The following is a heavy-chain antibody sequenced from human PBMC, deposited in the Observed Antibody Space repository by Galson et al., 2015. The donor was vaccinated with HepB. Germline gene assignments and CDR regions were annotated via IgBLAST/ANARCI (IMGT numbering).Heavy chain of an antibody. CDR1: GYTFTGYY. J-gene: IGHJ4*02. D-gene: IGHD3-22*01. V-gene: IGHV1-2*06. CDR2: INPNSGGT. CDR3: ARWAGSSGYYDY. Sequence: SVKVSCKASGYTFTGYYMHWVRQAPGQGLEWMGRINPNSGGTNYAQKFQGRVTMTRDTSISTAYMELSRLRSDDTAVYYCARWAGSSGYYDYWGQGTLVTVSS.